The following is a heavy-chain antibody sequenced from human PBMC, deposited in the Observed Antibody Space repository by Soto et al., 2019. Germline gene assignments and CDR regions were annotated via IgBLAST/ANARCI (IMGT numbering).Heavy chain of an antibody. J-gene: IGHJ5*02. V-gene: IGHV1-46*01. CDR1: GGTFSSYA. CDR3: ARALTYSSTTNSNWFDP. D-gene: IGHD6-13*01. CDR2: INPIGGST. Sequence: ASVKVSCKSSGGTFSSYAIIWVRQAPGQGLEWMGIINPIGGSTSYAQKFQGRVTMTRDTSTSTVYMELSSLRSEDTAVYYCARALTYSSTTNSNWFDPWGQGTLVTVSA.